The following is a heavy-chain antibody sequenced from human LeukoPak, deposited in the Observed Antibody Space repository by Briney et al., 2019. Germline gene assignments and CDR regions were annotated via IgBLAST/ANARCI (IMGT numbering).Heavy chain of an antibody. CDR3: AKDLWGDGSYYFDY. V-gene: IGHV3-23*01. CDR2: NSGSGGST. CDR1: GFTFSSYW. D-gene: IGHD5-24*01. J-gene: IGHJ4*02. Sequence: GGSLRLSCAASGFTFSSYWMHWVRQAPGKGLEWVSSNSGSGGSTYYADSVRGRFTISRDNSKNTLYLEMNSLRAEDTAVYYCAKDLWGDGSYYFDYWGQGTLVTVSS.